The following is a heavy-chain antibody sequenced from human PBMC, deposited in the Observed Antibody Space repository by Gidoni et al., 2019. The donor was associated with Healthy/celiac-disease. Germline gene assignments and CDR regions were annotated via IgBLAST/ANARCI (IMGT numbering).Heavy chain of an antibody. CDR3: AKDMGYRYDSSGLDY. Sequence: EVQLVESGGGLVQPGRSRRLSCAASGCTFDDYAMHWVRQAPGKGLEWVSGISWNSGSIGYADSVKGRFTISRDNAKNSLYLQMNSLRAEDTALYYCAKDMGYRYDSSGLDYWGQGTLVTVSS. J-gene: IGHJ4*02. D-gene: IGHD3-22*01. V-gene: IGHV3-9*01. CDR1: GCTFDDYA. CDR2: ISWNSGSI.